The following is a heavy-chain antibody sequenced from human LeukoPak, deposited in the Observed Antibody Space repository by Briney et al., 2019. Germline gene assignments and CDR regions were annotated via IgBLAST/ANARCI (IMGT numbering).Heavy chain of an antibody. D-gene: IGHD6-6*01. CDR2: ISYDGSNK. V-gene: IGHV3-30-3*01. CDR3: ARPLDRIAARPLLNY. CDR1: GFTFSSYA. J-gene: IGHJ4*02. Sequence: GGSLRLSCAASGFTFSSYAMHWVRQAPGKGLEWVAVISYDGSNKYYTDSVKGRFTISRDNSKNTLYLQMNSLRAEDTAVYYCARPLDRIAARPLLNYWGQGTLVTVSS.